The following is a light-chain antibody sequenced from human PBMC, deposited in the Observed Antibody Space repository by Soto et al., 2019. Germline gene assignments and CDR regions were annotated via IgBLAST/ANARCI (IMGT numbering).Light chain of an antibody. CDR3: ETWDFNTRV. CDR1: SGHSSYI. CDR2: LEGSGSY. J-gene: IGLJ3*02. Sequence: QSVLTQSSSASASLGSSVKLTCTLSSGHSSYIIAWHQQQPGKAPRYLMKLEGSGSYNKGSGVPDRFSGSSSGADRYLTISTHQFEDEADYYCETWDFNTRVFGGGTKLTVL. V-gene: IGLV4-60*02.